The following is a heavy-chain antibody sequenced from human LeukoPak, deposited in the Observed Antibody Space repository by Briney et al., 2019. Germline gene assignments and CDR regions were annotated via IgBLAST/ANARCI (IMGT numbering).Heavy chain of an antibody. J-gene: IGHJ4*02. Sequence: GESLKISCKGSGYRFTSYWIGWVRQMPGKGLEWMGIIYPGDSDTRYSPSFQGQVTISADKSISTAYLQWSSLKASDTAMYYCARRTYDYDSSGYYFDYWGQGTLVTVSS. D-gene: IGHD3-22*01. V-gene: IGHV5-51*01. CDR3: ARRTYDYDSSGYYFDY. CDR1: GYRFTSYW. CDR2: IYPGDSDT.